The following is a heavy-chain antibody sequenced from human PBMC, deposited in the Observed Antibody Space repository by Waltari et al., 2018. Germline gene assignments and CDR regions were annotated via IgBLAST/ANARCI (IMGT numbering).Heavy chain of an antibody. Sequence: QLQLQESGPGLVKPSETLSLTCTVSGGSISSRSYYWGGIRQPPGKGLEWIGNVYYTGSTYYNPYLRSRVTISVDASKNQFSLNLISVTAADTAVYYCARIIAARLLFDYWGQGTLVTVSS. CDR1: GGSISSRSYY. CDR2: VYYTGST. D-gene: IGHD6-6*01. V-gene: IGHV4-39*01. CDR3: ARIIAARLLFDY. J-gene: IGHJ4*02.